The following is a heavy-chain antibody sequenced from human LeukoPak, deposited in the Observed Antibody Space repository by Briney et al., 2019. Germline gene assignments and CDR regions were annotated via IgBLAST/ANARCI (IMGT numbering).Heavy chain of an antibody. CDR3: ARDGNPWNLDV. V-gene: IGHV4-59*01. J-gene: IGHJ2*01. D-gene: IGHD1-14*01. Sequence: SETLSLTCTVSGGSISSYDWTWIRQPPGKALEWIGYIYYSGRTSYHPSIKSRVTMSVDKSKNQFSLKLSSVTAADTAVYYCARDGNPWNLDVWGRGTLVTVSS. CDR1: GGSISSYD. CDR2: IYYSGRT.